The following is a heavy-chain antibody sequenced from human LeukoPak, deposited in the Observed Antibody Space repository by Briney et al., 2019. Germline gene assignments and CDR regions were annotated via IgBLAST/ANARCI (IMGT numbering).Heavy chain of an antibody. CDR3: ARDGSVDCSSTSCPSGFDY. CDR2: IWYDGSNK. D-gene: IGHD2-2*01. CDR1: GFTFSSYG. Sequence: GGSLRLSCAASGFTFSSYGMHWVRQAPDKGLEWVAVIWYDGSNKYYADSVKGRFTISRDNSKNTLYLQMNSLRAEDTAVYYCARDGSVDCSSTSCPSGFDYWGQGTLVTVSS. V-gene: IGHV3-33*01. J-gene: IGHJ4*02.